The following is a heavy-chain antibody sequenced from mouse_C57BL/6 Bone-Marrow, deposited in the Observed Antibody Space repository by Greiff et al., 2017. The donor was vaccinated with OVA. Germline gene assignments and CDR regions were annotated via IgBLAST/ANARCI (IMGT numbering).Heavy chain of an antibody. CDR2: INPGSGGT. D-gene: IGHD1-1*01. J-gene: IGHJ2*01. CDR3: ARWYYYGLYYFDY. Sequence: QVQLQQSGAELVRPGTSVKVSCKASGYAFTNYLIEWVKQRPGQGLEWIGVINPGSGGTNYNEKFKGKATLTADKSSSTAYMQLSSLTSEDSAVYFCARWYYYGLYYFDYGGQGTTLTVSS. V-gene: IGHV1-54*01. CDR1: GYAFTNYL.